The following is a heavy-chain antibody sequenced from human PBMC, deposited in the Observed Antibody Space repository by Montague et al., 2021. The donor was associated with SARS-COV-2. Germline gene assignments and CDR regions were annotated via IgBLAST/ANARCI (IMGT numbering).Heavy chain of an antibody. CDR3: ARLRDGVVPSPILGVGPYYSYDYLDV. J-gene: IGHJ6*03. Sequence: SETLSLTCAVHGTSFSGYYWNWIRQPPGKGLEWIGEINHGGSTKYSPSLKSRLTISADTSKNQFSLKLTSVAAADTAVYSCARLRDGVVPSPILGVGPYYSYDYLDVWGRGTTVTVSS. CDR1: GTSFSGYY. D-gene: IGHD3-10*01. CDR2: INHGGST. V-gene: IGHV4-34*01.